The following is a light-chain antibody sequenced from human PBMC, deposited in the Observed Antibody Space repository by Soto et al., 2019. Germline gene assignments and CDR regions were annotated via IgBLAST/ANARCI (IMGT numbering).Light chain of an antibody. J-gene: IGLJ1*01. CDR2: SNN. V-gene: IGLV1-47*02. CDR3: AAWDDSLSAHYV. CDR1: SSNIGSNY. Sequence: QSVLTQPPSASGTPGQRVTISCSGSSSNIGSNYVYWYQQLPGTAPKLLIYSNNQRPSGVPDRFSGSKPGTSASLAISGLRSEDEADYYCAAWDDSLSAHYVFGTGTKVT.